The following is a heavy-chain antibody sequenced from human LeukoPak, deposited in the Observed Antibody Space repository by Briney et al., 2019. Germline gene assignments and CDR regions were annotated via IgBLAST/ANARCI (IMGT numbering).Heavy chain of an antibody. Sequence: PGGSLRLSCAASGFTFSNYWMSWVRQAPGKGLEWVANIKQYGSEKYYVDSVKGRFTISRDNAKNSLYLQMNSLGAEDTAVYYCARGDYFGSGTSFIDAFDIWGQGTMVTVS. CDR2: IKQYGSEK. J-gene: IGHJ3*02. V-gene: IGHV3-7*01. CDR3: ARGDYFGSGTSFIDAFDI. D-gene: IGHD3-10*01. CDR1: GFTFSNYW.